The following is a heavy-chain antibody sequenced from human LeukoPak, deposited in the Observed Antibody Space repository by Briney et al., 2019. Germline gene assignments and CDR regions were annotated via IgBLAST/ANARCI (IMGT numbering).Heavy chain of an antibody. V-gene: IGHV3-21*01. CDR2: ISRSSDYI. D-gene: IGHD3-22*01. Sequence: ETLSLTCTVSGGSISSGGYYWSWIRQAPGKGLEWVSPISRSSDYISYADSVKGRFTISRDNAKNSLYLQMNSLRAEDTAVYYCARDLNYYDSSTYDPYYGMDVWGQGTTVTVSS. J-gene: IGHJ6*02. CDR3: ARDLNYYDSSTYDPYYGMDV. CDR1: GGSISSGGYY.